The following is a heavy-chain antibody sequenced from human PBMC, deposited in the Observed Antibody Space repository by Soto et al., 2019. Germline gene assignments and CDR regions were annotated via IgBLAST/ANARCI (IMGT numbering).Heavy chain of an antibody. CDR1: GASITYGAYS. J-gene: IGHJ4*02. Sequence: QLQLHMSGSGLVKPSQTLSLTCTVSGASITYGAYSWSWIRQTPGKGLEWIGYINHLETTFYNPSFESRLTLSIDRTKNRFSPNLKSMSAADRAVYFCARGGGFDSFDYWGQGILVTVSS. CDR2: INHLETT. CDR3: ARGGGFDSFDY. V-gene: IGHV4-30-2*01. D-gene: IGHD3-10*01.